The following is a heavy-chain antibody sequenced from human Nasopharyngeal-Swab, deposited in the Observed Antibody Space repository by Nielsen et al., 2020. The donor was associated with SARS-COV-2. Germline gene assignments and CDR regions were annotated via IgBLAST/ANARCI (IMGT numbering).Heavy chain of an antibody. Sequence: SETLSLTCAVYGGSFSGYYWSWIRQPPGKGLEWIGEINHSGTTSYNPSLKNRVTISVDMSKNQFSLKLSSVTAADTAVYYCARRTTRRYCSGGSCYSIPARLDYYYGMDVWGQGTTVTVSS. CDR2: INHSGTT. CDR3: ARRTTRRYCSGGSCYSIPARLDYYYGMDV. J-gene: IGHJ6*02. V-gene: IGHV4-34*01. CDR1: GGSFSGYY. D-gene: IGHD2-15*01.